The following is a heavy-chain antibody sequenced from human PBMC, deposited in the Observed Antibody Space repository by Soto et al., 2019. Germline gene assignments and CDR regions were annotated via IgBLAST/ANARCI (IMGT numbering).Heavy chain of an antibody. CDR3: ERDLSQGWSSSYGMDV. J-gene: IGHJ6*02. Sequence: GGSLRLSCAASGFICSSYDMSWVRQAPGKGLEWVSTILVDGRTFYVDSVKGRFTISRDNAKNTLYLQMISLSAEDTAVYYCERDLSQGWSSSYGMDVWGQGTTATVSS. CDR2: ILVDGRT. V-gene: IGHV3-23*01. CDR1: GFICSSYD. D-gene: IGHD6-6*01.